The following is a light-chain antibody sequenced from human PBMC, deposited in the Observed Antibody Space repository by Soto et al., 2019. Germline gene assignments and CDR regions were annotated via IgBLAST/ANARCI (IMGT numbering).Light chain of an antibody. Sequence: QSVLTQPPSVSGAPGQRVTISCTGSSSNIGADFDVHWYRQLPGTAPKLLIYGNINRPSGVPDRFSGSTSGTSASLTITGLHADDEADYYCQSYDTSLNVYVVFGGGTKLTVL. V-gene: IGLV1-40*01. J-gene: IGLJ2*01. CDR1: SSNIGADFD. CDR3: QSYDTSLNVYVV. CDR2: GNI.